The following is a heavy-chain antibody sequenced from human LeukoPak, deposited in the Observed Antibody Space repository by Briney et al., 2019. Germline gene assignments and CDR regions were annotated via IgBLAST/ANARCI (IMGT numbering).Heavy chain of an antibody. D-gene: IGHD6-19*01. CDR1: GYTFTSYY. CDR3: AGAHSTGWLYY. J-gene: IGHJ4*02. V-gene: IGHV1-46*01. CDR2: INPSGGST. Sequence: ASVKVSCKASGYTFTSYYMHWVRQAPGQGLEWMGIINPSGGSTSYAQKFQGRVTMTRDTSTSTVYMELSSLRAEDTAVYYCAGAHSTGWLYYWGQGTLVTVSS.